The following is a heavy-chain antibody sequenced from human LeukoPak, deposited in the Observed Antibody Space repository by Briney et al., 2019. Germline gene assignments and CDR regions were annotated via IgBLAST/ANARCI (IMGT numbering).Heavy chain of an antibody. CDR3: AREGGSIVGATGSSDM. D-gene: IGHD1-26*01. J-gene: IGHJ3*02. Sequence: ASVKVSCKASGYTFTGYYMHWVRHAPGQGLEWMGRINPNSGGTNYAQKFKGRVTMTRDTSITTAYMELNRLRSDDTAVYYCAREGGSIVGATGSSDMWGQGTMVTVSS. V-gene: IGHV1-2*06. CDR1: GYTFTGYY. CDR2: INPNSGGT.